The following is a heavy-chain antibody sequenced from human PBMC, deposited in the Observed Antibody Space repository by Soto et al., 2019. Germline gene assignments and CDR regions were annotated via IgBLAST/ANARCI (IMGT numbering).Heavy chain of an antibody. D-gene: IGHD4-4*01. Sequence: QVQLVQSGAEVKKPGASVKVSCKASGYTFTSYGISWVRQAPGQGLERMGWISAYNGNTNYAQKLQGRVTMTTDTSTSTAYMELRSLRSDDTAVYYCARVPYTTVTKVYFDYWGQGTLVTVSS. CDR3: ARVPYTTVTKVYFDY. J-gene: IGHJ4*02. V-gene: IGHV1-18*01. CDR1: GYTFTSYG. CDR2: ISAYNGNT.